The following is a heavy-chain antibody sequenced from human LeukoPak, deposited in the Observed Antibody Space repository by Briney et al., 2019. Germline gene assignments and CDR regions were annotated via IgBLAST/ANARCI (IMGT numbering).Heavy chain of an antibody. CDR2: ISHSGST. V-gene: IGHV4-38-2*02. D-gene: IGHD2-2*01. CDR1: AYSITNTYY. CDR3: ARMFPDCSSTSCYPTFDY. J-gene: IGHJ4*02. Sequence: SETLSLICTVSAYSITNTYYWGWIRQPPGKGLEWIGIISHSGSTYYNPSLKGRLTISVDTPKNQFSLKLTSVTAADTAVYYCARMFPDCSSTSCYPTFDYWGQGTLVTVSS.